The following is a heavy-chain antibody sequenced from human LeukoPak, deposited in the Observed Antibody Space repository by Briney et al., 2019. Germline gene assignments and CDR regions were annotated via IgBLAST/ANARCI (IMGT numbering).Heavy chain of an antibody. D-gene: IGHD1-1*01. Sequence: GGSLRLSCAASGFTFSTYVMTWVRQAPGKGLEWVSSISGSGGSTYYADSVKGRFTISRDNSKNTLYLQMNSLRAEDTAVYYCAKGKLDPFDYWGQGTLVTVSS. CDR2: ISGSGGST. J-gene: IGHJ4*02. CDR3: AKGKLDPFDY. CDR1: GFTFSTYV. V-gene: IGHV3-23*01.